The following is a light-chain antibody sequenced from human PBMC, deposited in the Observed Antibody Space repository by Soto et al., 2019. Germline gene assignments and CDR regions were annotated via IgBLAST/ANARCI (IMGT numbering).Light chain of an antibody. CDR2: DNT. CDR1: SSNIPYQF. J-gene: IGLJ1*01. V-gene: IGLV1-51*01. CDR3: ASWDIDLYGFV. Sequence: QSVLAQSPSVSAAPGQRVTISCSGSSSNIPYQFVSWYQQFPGMAPTLLIYDNTRRPSGVPDRFSATKSGPSATLDIAGLQTADEAVYYCASWDIDLYGFVFGPGTKLTVL.